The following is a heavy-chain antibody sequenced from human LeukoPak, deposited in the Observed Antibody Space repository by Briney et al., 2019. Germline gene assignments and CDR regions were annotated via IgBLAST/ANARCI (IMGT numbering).Heavy chain of an antibody. CDR2: IYHSGST. J-gene: IGHJ4*02. V-gene: IGHV4-30-2*01. CDR3: ASGGATVGY. CDR1: GGSISSGGYS. D-gene: IGHD4-11*01. Sequence: PSETLSLTCAVSGGSISSGGYSWSWIRQPPGKGLEWIGYIYHSGSTYYNPSLKSRVTISVDTSKNQFSLKLSSVTAADTAVYYCASGGATVGYWGQGTLVTVSS.